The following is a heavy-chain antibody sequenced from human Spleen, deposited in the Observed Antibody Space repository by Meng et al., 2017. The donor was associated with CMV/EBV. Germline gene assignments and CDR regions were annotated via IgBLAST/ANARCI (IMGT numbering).Heavy chain of an antibody. CDR1: GFTFSSYS. CDR3: ARVPSYSSGWYYFDY. D-gene: IGHD6-19*01. Sequence: GESLKISCAASGFTFSSYSMNWVRQAPGKGLEWVSYISSSSSTIYYADSVKGRFTISSDNATKSLCLQMNSLRAEDTAVYYCARVPSYSSGWYYFDYWGQGTLVTVSS. J-gene: IGHJ4*02. CDR2: ISSSSSTI. V-gene: IGHV3-48*04.